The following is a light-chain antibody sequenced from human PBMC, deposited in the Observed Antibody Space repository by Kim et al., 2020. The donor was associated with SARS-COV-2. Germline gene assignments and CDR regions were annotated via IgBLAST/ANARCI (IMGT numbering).Light chain of an antibody. CDR1: KLGNKY. J-gene: IGLJ2*01. CDR3: QTWDRGNDVV. V-gene: IGLV3-1*01. CDR2: QDT. Sequence: SYELTQPPSVSVSPGQTASITCSGDKLGNKYACWYQQKPGQSPVLVIYQDTKRPSEIPERFSGSNSGNTATLTISVTQAMDEADYYCQTWDRGNDVVFGGGTQLTVL.